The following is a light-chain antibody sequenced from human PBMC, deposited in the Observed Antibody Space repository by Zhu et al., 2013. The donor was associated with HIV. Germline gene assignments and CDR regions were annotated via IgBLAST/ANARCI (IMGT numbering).Light chain of an antibody. V-gene: IGLV1-44*01. Sequence: QSVLTQPPSASGTPGQRVTISCSGSTSNIGSNTVHWYQQLPGTAPKLLIYNNDQRPSGVPDRFSGSKSGTSASLAISGLQSDDEADYYCQSFDPSLSAVVFGGGTTLTVL. J-gene: IGLJ2*01. CDR3: QSFDPSLSAVV. CDR1: TSNIGSNT. CDR2: NND.